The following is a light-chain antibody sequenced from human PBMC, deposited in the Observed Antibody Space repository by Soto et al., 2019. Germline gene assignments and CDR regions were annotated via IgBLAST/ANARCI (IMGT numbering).Light chain of an antibody. Sequence: TVMTQTPLSSPATLGQPASISCSTSQSLVYSDGNTYLSWLHQRPGQPPRLLIYQVSNRFSGVPDRFSGSGAGTDFTLKISRVEADDVGVYFCVQFSHFPRTFGQGTKLEI. CDR3: VQFSHFPRT. V-gene: IGKV2-24*01. CDR1: QSLVYSDGNTY. J-gene: IGKJ1*01. CDR2: QVS.